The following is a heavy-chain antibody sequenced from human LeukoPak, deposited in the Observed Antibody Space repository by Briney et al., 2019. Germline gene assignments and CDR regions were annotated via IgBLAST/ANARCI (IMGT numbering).Heavy chain of an antibody. D-gene: IGHD6-19*01. CDR2: ISGSGSSK. Sequence: GGSLRLSCAVSGFTFSNYAMSWVRQAPGKGLEWVSTISGSGSSKYYVDSVKGRFTISRDNSNDTLYLQMNTLRVEDTAVYYCANKGVPIGSGWYAYWGQGTLVTVSS. J-gene: IGHJ4*02. CDR1: GFTFSNYA. CDR3: ANKGVPIGSGWYAY. V-gene: IGHV3-23*01.